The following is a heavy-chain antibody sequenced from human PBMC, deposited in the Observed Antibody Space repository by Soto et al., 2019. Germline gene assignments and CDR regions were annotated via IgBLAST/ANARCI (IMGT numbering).Heavy chain of an antibody. D-gene: IGHD3-22*01. J-gene: IGHJ4*02. CDR3: ARVTYYYDSSGYILDY. Sequence: GGSLRLSCAASGFNLSSYGMHWVRQAPGKGLEWVALISYDGGHTYIADSVKGRFTISRDNAKNSLYLQMNSLRDEDTAVYYCARVTYYYDSSGYILDYWGQGTLVTVSS. V-gene: IGHV3-30*03. CDR1: GFNLSSYG. CDR2: ISYDGGHT.